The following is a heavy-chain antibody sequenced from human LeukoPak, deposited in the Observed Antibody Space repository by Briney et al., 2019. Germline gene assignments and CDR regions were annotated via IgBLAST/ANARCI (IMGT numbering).Heavy chain of an antibody. V-gene: IGHV3-30*02. J-gene: IGHJ4*02. CDR2: IRYDGSYE. Sequence: PGGSLRLSCAASGFTFNSYGLHWVRQAPGKGLEWVAFIRYDGSYEYYGDSVKGRFTISRDNSKTTVYLQMNSLPSEDTAVYYCASGRYSSRPGGFDYWGQGTLVTVSS. CDR1: GFTFNSYG. D-gene: IGHD6-13*01. CDR3: ASGRYSSRPGGFDY.